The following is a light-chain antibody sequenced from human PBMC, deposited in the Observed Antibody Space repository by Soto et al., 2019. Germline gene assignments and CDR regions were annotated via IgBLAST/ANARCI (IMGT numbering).Light chain of an antibody. CDR2: NAS. CDR1: QSISSW. CDR3: QQYNSYSRA. V-gene: IGKV1-5*03. J-gene: IGKJ1*01. Sequence: DIQMTQSPSSLSASVGDRVTITCRASQSISSWLAWYQQKPGKAPNLLIYNASSLKSGVPSRFSGSGSGTEFTLTISSLQPDDFATYYCQQYNSYSRAFGQGTKVDIK.